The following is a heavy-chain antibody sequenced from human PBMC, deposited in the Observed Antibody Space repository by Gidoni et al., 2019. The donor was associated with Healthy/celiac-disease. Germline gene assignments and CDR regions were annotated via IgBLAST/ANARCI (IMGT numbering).Heavy chain of an antibody. D-gene: IGHD3-22*01. V-gene: IGHV4-61*08. J-gene: IGHJ4*02. Sequence: QVQLQESGPGLVKPSETLSLTGTVSGDSVSSGGYYWSWFRQPPGKGLEWIGYIYYSGSTNYIPSLKSRVTISVDTSKNQFSLKLSSVTAADTAIYYCARGSYYYDSDYWGQGTLVTVSS. CDR2: IYYSGST. CDR1: GDSVSSGGYY. CDR3: ARGSYYYDSDY.